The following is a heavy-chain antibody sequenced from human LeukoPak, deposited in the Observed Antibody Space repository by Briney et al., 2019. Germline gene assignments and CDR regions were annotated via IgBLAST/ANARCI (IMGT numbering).Heavy chain of an antibody. CDR1: GFTFSTYN. Sequence: GGSLRLSCAASGFTFSTYNMNWVRQAPGKGLEWVSSITSSSSYIYYADSVKGRFTISRDNAKNSLYLQMNSLRAEDTAVYYCARVGYSSSWWFDPWGQGTLVTVSS. V-gene: IGHV3-21*01. J-gene: IGHJ5*02. CDR3: ARVGYSSSWWFDP. D-gene: IGHD6-13*01. CDR2: ITSSSSYI.